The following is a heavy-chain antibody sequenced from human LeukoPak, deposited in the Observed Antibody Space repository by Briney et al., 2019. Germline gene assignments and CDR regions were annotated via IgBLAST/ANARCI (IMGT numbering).Heavy chain of an antibody. J-gene: IGHJ4*02. Sequence: ASVKVSCKASGYTFTSYEINWVRQATGQGLEWMGWMNPNSGNTGYAQKFQGRVTMTRNTSISTAYMELSSLRSEDTAVYYCARGREIAAAGTGFDCWGQGTLVTVSS. CDR2: MNPNSGNT. CDR1: GYTFTSYE. V-gene: IGHV1-8*01. D-gene: IGHD6-13*01. CDR3: ARGREIAAAGTGFDC.